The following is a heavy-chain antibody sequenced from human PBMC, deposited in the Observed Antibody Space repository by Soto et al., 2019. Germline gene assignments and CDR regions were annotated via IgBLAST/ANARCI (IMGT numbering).Heavy chain of an antibody. Sequence: GSLRLSCAASGFTFSSYGMHWVRQAPGKGLEWVAVIWYDGSNKYYADFVKGRFTISRDNSKNTLYLQMNSLRAEDTAVYYCAKDARGKSSGCSPLRPGFDYWSQGTLVTVSS. J-gene: IGHJ4*02. CDR2: IWYDGSNK. V-gene: IGHV3-30*02. CDR3: AKDARGKSSGCSPLRPGFDY. CDR1: GFTFSSYG. D-gene: IGHD6-19*01.